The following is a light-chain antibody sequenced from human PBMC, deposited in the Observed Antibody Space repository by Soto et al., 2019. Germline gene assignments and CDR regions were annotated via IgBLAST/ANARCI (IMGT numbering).Light chain of an antibody. CDR2: DVS. CDR1: SRDAGGYNY. J-gene: IGLJ1*01. V-gene: IGLV2-14*01. CDR3: SSYTSSSTLLYV. Sequence: QSVLTQPASVSGSPGQSIPISCTGTSRDAGGYNYVSWYQQHPGKAPKLMIYDVSNRPSGVSNRFSGSKSGNTASLTISGLQAEDEADYYYSSYTSSSTLLYVFGTGTKVTVL.